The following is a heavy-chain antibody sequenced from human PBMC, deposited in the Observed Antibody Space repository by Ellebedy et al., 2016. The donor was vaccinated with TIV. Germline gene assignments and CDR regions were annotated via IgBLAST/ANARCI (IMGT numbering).Heavy chain of an antibody. CDR3: AQDHSWCQSCMDV. D-gene: IGHD2-8*01. Sequence: SQTLSLTCAIPGDSVSSNTAAWNWIRQSPSRGLEWLGRTYYRSQWYNDYAVSVKSRITINADTSRNQFSLQLNSVTPDDTAVYYCAQDHSWCQSCMDVWGQGTTVTVSS. V-gene: IGHV6-1*01. CDR1: GDSVSSNTAA. J-gene: IGHJ6*02. CDR2: TYYRSQWYN.